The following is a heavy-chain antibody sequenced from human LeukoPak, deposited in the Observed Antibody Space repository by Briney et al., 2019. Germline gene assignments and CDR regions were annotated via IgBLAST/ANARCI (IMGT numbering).Heavy chain of an antibody. CDR3: AKVKTHWYFDN. D-gene: IGHD1-1*01. CDR1: GFSFSTND. CDR2: ISGSASGGT. J-gene: IGHJ4*02. Sequence: QAGGSLRLSCAASGFSFSTNDMSWVRQAPGKGLEWVSAISGSASGGTTYEDSVKGRFTISRDNSKGTMYLQMNSLRAEDTAVYYCAKVKTHWYFDNWGRGTLVTVSS. V-gene: IGHV3-23*01.